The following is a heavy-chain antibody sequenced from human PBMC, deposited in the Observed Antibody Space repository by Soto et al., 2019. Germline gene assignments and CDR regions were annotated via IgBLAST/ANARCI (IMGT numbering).Heavy chain of an antibody. CDR1: GFTFSNPW. V-gene: IGHV3-15*01. J-gene: IGHJ3*01. CDR3: AVSQRYSAFEV. D-gene: IGHD2-15*01. CDR2: IKSKTEGGTT. Sequence: EVQLVESGGGLVKPGGSLRLSCAASGFTFSNPWMSWVRQAPGKGLERVGRIKSKTEGGTTDYAAPVKGRFTISRDDSQKMLCLPMNSVKDEGTAVYYCAVSQRYSAFEVWGPGTMVTVSS.